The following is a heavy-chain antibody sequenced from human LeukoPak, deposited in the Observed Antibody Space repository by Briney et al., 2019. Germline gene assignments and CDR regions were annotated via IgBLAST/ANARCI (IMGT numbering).Heavy chain of an antibody. D-gene: IGHD1-7*01. CDR2: MNPNSGNT. V-gene: IGHV1-8*01. J-gene: IGHJ3*02. Sequence: GASVKVSCKXSGYTFTSYDINWVRQATRQGLEWMGWMNPNSGNTGYSQKFQGRVTMTRNTSISTAYMELSSLRSEDTAVYYCARLELRGDAFDIWGQGTMVTVSS. CDR1: GYTFTSYD. CDR3: ARLELRGDAFDI.